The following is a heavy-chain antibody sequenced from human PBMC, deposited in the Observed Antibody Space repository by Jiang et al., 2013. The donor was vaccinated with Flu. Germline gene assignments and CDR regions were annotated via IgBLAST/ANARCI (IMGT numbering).Heavy chain of an antibody. D-gene: IGHD2-21*01. V-gene: IGHV4-4*07. CDR3: ARDRDPKSNYFYYYGMDV. CDR1: GGSISSYY. Sequence: GSGLVKPSETLSLTCTVSGGSISSYYWSWIRQPAGKGLEWIGRFYTSGSTNSNPSLKSRVTMSVDTSKNQFSLMLSSVTAADTAVYYCARDRDPKSNYFYYYGMDVWGQGTTVTVSS. CDR2: FYTSGST. J-gene: IGHJ6*02.